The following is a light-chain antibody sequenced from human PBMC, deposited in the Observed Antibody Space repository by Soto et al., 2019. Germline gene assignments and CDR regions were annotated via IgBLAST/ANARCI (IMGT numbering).Light chain of an antibody. CDR2: AAS. J-gene: IGKJ3*01. V-gene: IGKV1-12*01. CDR1: QGISSW. Sequence: DIQMTQSPSSVSASVGDRVTITCRASQGISSWLAWYQQKPGKAPKLLIYAASSLQSGVPSRFSGSGSGAYFTSTLSSLQPEDLARYYCHQANSFPFTFGPGTKVDIK. CDR3: HQANSFPFT.